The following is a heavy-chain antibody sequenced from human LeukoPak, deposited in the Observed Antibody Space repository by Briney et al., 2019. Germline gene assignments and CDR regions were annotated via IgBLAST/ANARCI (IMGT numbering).Heavy chain of an antibody. J-gene: IGHJ4*02. D-gene: IGHD4-17*01. CDR1: GASIRSSNW. CDR3: ARDRVFDYGPTEGNFDY. V-gene: IGHV4-4*02. Sequence: SSETLSLTCAVSGASIRSSNWWTWVRQSPGKGLEWIGEIYHTGSANYNPSLKSRVTISIDKSNNQFSLKLASVTAADTAVYYCARDRVFDYGPTEGNFDYWGQGTLVTVSS. CDR2: IYHTGSA.